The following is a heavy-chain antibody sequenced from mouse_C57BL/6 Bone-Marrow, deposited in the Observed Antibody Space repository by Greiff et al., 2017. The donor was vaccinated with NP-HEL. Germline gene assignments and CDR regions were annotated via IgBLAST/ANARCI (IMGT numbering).Heavy chain of an antibody. V-gene: IGHV1-22*01. D-gene: IGHD2-1*01. CDR2: INPNNGGT. CDR1: GYTFTDYN. CDR3: AIIYYASYWYFDV. J-gene: IGHJ1*03. Sequence: EVQLQQSGPELVKPGASVKMSCKASGYTFTDYNMHWVKQSHGKSLEWIGYINPNNGGTSYNQKFKGKATLTVNKSSSTAYMELRSLTSEDSAVYYCAIIYYASYWYFDVWGTGTTVTVSS.